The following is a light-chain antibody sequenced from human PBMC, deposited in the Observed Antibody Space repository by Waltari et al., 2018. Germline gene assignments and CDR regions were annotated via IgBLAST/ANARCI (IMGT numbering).Light chain of an antibody. CDR1: SSDVGGYNY. J-gene: IGLJ3*02. CDR2: DVS. V-gene: IGLV2-14*03. CDR3: TSYTSAASWV. Sequence: QSALTQPASVSGSPGQSITISCTGTSSDVGGYNYVRCFQQHPGRAPKLIIYDVSNRPSGVSTRFSGSKSANTASLTISGLQTEDEADYYCTSYTSAASWVFGAGTKLTVV.